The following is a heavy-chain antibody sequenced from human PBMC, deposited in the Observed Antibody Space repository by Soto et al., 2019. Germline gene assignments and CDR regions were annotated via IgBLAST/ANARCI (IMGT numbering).Heavy chain of an antibody. CDR3: ARGDGDRYDGNGYLGRH. J-gene: IGHJ4*02. Sequence: EVQLVESGGGLVQPGESLTLSCAASGFTFSSYWMHWVRQAPGKGLVWVSRIKSDGSVTYYADFVKGRLTISRDNAKNTLYLQMNRLRVEDTAVYFCARGDGDRYDGNGYLGRHWGQGTLVTVSS. D-gene: IGHD3-22*01. CDR1: GFTFSSYW. V-gene: IGHV3-74*01. CDR2: IKSDGSVT.